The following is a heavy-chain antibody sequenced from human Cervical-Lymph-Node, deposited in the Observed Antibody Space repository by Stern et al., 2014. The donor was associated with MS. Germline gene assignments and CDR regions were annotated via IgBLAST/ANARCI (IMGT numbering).Heavy chain of an antibody. CDR2: IVPLFCKP. J-gene: IGHJ6*02. D-gene: IGHD4-17*01. CDR1: GGTFSNYA. CDR3: ASPLTATSVPFGYYGMDV. V-gene: IGHV1-69*01. Sequence: VQLVQSGAEVKKPGSSVKVSCKASGGTFSNYATSWVRQAPGQGLEWMGGIVPLFCKPNYAQKFQGRVTITADESTSTAYMDLSSLRSEDTAVYYCASPLTATSVPFGYYGMDVWGQGTTVTVS.